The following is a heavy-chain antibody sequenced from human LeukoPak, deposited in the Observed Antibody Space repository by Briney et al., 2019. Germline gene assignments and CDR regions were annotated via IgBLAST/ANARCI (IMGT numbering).Heavy chain of an antibody. J-gene: IGHJ6*03. D-gene: IGHD3-3*01. Sequence: SETLSLTCTVSGGSISSYYWSWIRQPPGKGLEWIGEINHSGSTNYNPSLKSRVTISVDTSKNQFSLKLSSVTAADTAVYYCARAYYDFWSGYYAPRGYYYYMDVWGKGTTVTVSS. CDR3: ARAYYDFWSGYYAPRGYYYYMDV. CDR2: INHSGST. CDR1: GGSISSYY. V-gene: IGHV4-34*01.